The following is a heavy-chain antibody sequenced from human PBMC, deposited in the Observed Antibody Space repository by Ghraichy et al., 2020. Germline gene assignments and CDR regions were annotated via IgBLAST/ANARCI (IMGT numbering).Heavy chain of an antibody. J-gene: IGHJ4*02. CDR3: ARGRSAVGY. D-gene: IGHD2-15*01. CDR1: GGSFSGYY. CDR2: INHSGST. Sequence: SETLSLTCAVYGGSFSGYYWSWIRQPPGKGLEWIGEINHSGSTNYNPSLKSRVTKSVDTSKNQFSLKLSSVTAADTAVYYCARGRSAVGYWGQGTLVTVSS. V-gene: IGHV4-34*01.